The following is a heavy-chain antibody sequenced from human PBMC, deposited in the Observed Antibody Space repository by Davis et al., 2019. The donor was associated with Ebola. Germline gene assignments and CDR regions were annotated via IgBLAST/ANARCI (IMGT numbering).Heavy chain of an antibody. V-gene: IGHV4-4*02. CDR2: IYHSGST. J-gene: IGHJ4*02. D-gene: IGHD3-22*01. Sequence: MPSETLSLTCAVSGGSISSSNWWRWVRQPPGKGLEWIGEIYHSGSTNYNPSLKSRVTISVDKSKNQFSLKLSSVTAADTAVYYCASQSTYYYDSSGYWTSPHFDYWGQGTLVTVSS. CDR3: ASQSTYYYDSSGYWTSPHFDY. CDR1: GGSISSSNW.